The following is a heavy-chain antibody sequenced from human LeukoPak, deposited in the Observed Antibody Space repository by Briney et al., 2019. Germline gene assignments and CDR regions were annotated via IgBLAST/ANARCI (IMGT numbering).Heavy chain of an antibody. J-gene: IGHJ4*02. CDR2: INHSGST. CDR3: ARGYPAAAGTRARRVFDY. V-gene: IGHV4-34*01. D-gene: IGHD6-13*01. Sequence: SETLSLTCAVYGGSFSVYYWSWIRQPPGKGLEWIGEINHSGSTNYNPSLKSRVTISVDTSKNQFSLKLSSVTAADTAVYYCARGYPAAAGTRARRVFDYWGQGTLVTVSS. CDR1: GGSFSVYY.